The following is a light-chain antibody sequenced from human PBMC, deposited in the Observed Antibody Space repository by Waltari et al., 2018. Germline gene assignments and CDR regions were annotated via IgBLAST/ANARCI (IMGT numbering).Light chain of an antibody. CDR3: QQYYSMPLT. CDR1: QSIFYSSNNKNY. CDR2: WAS. V-gene: IGKV4-1*01. J-gene: IGKJ3*01. Sequence: DIVMTQSPDSLAVSLGERVSINCKSSQSIFYSSNNKNYLAWYQQKPGQPPKLLIYWASSREFGGPKRFSGSGSCTDFTLTISSLEAEDVAIYYCQQYYSMPLTFGPGTTVEI.